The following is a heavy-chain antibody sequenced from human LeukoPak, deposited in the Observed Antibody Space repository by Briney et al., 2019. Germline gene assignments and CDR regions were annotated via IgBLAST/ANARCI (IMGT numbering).Heavy chain of an antibody. CDR2: IYYSGST. D-gene: IGHD3-3*01. Sequence: SETLSLTCTVSGGSISSSSYYWGWIRQPPGTGLEWIGSIYYSGSTYYNPSLKSRVTISVDTSKNQFSLKLSSVTAADTAVYYCARGVNYDFWSGLNWFDPWGQGTLVTVSS. CDR1: GGSISSSSYY. J-gene: IGHJ5*02. V-gene: IGHV4-39*01. CDR3: ARGVNYDFWSGLNWFDP.